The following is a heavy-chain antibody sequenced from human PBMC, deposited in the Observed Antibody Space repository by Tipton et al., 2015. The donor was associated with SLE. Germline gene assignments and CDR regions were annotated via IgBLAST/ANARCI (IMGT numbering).Heavy chain of an antibody. J-gene: IGHJ5*02. Sequence: GSLRLSCAASGFTFSSYEMNWVRQAPGKGLEWVSYISSSGSTIYYADSVKGRFTISRDNAKNSLYLQMNSLRAEDTAVYYCARDVGAPRASGGWFDPWGQGTLVTVSS. CDR3: ARDVGAPRASGGWFDP. V-gene: IGHV3-48*03. CDR2: ISSSGSTI. D-gene: IGHD1-26*01. CDR1: GFTFSSYE.